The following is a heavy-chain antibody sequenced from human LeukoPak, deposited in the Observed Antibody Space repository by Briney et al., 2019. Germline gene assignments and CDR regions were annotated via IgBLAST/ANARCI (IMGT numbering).Heavy chain of an antibody. J-gene: IGHJ6*02. CDR3: ARVPLRSIAVGYYGMDV. D-gene: IGHD6-6*01. V-gene: IGHV1-69*13. CDR1: GGTFSSYA. CDR2: IIPIFGTA. Sequence: AASVKVSCKASGGTFSSYAISWVRQAPGQGLEWMGGIIPIFGTANYAQKFQGRVTITADESTSTAYMELSSLRSEDTAVYYCARVPLRSIAVGYYGMDVWGQGTTVTVSS.